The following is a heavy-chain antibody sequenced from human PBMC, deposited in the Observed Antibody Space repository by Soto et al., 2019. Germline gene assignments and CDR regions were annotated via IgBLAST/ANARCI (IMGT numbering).Heavy chain of an antibody. CDR2: ISYDGSNK. J-gene: IGHJ6*03. V-gene: IGHV3-30*18. CDR3: AKTTGCSGGSCYSTDYYYYMDV. Sequence: GGSLRLSCAASGFTFSSYGMHWVRQAPGKGLEWVAVISYDGSNKYYADSVKGRFTISRDNSKNTLYLQMNSLRAEDTAVYYCAKTTGCSGGSCYSTDYYYYMDVWGKGTTVTVSS. CDR1: GFTFSSYG. D-gene: IGHD2-15*01.